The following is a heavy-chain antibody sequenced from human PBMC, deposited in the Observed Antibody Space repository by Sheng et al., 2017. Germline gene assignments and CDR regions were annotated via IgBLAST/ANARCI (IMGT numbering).Heavy chain of an antibody. Sequence: QVQLQQWGAGLLKPSETLSLTCAVYGGSFSGYYWSWIRQPPGKGLEWIGEINHSGSTNYNPSLKSRVAISVDTSKNQFSLKLSSVTAADTAVYYCARLLSSATYDYWGQGNAGHRLL. CDR1: GGSFSGYY. CDR2: INHSGST. D-gene: IGHD6-19*01. J-gene: IGHJ4*02. V-gene: IGHV4-34*01. CDR3: ARLLSSATYDY.